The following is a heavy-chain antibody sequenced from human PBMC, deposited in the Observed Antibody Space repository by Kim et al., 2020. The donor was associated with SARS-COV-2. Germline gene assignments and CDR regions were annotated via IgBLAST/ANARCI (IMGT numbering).Heavy chain of an antibody. CDR3: ARTNYDSFYYMDV. J-gene: IGHJ6*03. Sequence: QGLEWLGWINTNPGNPTYAQGFTGRFVFSLDTSVSTAYLQISSLKAEDTAVYYCARTNYDSFYYMDVWGKGTTVTVSS. CDR2: INTNPGNP. V-gene: IGHV7-4-1*02.